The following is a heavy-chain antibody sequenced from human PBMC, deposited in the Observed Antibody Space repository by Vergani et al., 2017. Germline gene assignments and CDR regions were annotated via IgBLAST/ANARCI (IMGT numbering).Heavy chain of an antibody. CDR3: AGHLRQLVRNDVFDI. D-gene: IGHD6-6*01. Sequence: QLQLQESCPRLVKPSETLSLTCSLSGMSISNNNYYWGWIRQPPGKGLEWIGSIYDSRNNNYSPSLKSRVSITVDTSKNQFSLNLTSVTAADTAVYYCAGHLRQLVRNDVFDIWGHGALVTVSS. J-gene: IGHJ3*02. V-gene: IGHV4-39*01. CDR1: GMSISNNNYY. CDR2: IYDSRNN.